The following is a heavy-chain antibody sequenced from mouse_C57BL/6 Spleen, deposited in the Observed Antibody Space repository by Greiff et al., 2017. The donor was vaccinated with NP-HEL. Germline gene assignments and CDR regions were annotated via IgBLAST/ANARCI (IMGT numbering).Heavy chain of an antibody. V-gene: IGHV1-50*01. Sequence: QVQLQQPGAELVKPGASVKLSCKASGYTFTSYWMQWVKQRPGQGLEWIGEIDPSDSYTNYNQKFKGKATLTVDTSSSTAYMQLSSLTSEDSAVYYCAIKIRRDYYAMDYWGQGTSVTVSS. CDR1: GYTFTSYW. CDR3: AIKIRRDYYAMDY. J-gene: IGHJ4*01. D-gene: IGHD2-12*01. CDR2: IDPSDSYT.